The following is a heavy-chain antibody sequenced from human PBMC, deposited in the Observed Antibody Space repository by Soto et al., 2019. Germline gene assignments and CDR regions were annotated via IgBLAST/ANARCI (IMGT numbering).Heavy chain of an antibody. J-gene: IGHJ5*02. D-gene: IGHD6-13*01. CDR1: GFTFRSFT. V-gene: IGHV3-21*01. CDR3: TRDASRDSSARGWFDP. CDR2: ISSNSAYI. Sequence: LRLSCAASGFTFRSFTMNWVRQAPGKGLEWVSTISSNSAYIYYTDALRGRFTISRDNAKYSLHLQMNSLRAEDTAVYYCTRDASRDSSARGWFDPWGPGTLVTVSS.